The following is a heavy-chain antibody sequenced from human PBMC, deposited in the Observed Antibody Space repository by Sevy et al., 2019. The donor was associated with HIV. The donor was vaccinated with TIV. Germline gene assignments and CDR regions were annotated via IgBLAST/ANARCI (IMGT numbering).Heavy chain of an antibody. CDR3: ARDNFLDFWCGYYDS. D-gene: IGHD3-3*01. CDR1: GFTFSNYA. Sequence: GGSLRLSCAASGFTFSNYAIHWVRQAPGKGLEWVAVLSYDGSDKDYADSVKGRFPISRYNFNNTLYLHMNSLKMEDTAVYYCARDNFLDFWCGYYDSWGPGTLVTVSS. V-gene: IGHV3-30-3*01. J-gene: IGHJ5*02. CDR2: LSYDGSDK.